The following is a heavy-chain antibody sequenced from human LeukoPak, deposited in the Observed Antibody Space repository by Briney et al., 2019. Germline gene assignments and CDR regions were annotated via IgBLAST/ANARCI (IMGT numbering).Heavy chain of an antibody. D-gene: IGHD3-3*01. Sequence: GASVKVSCKASGGTFSSYAISWVRQAPGQGLEWMGGIIPIFGTANYAQKFQGRVTMTTDTSTSTAYMELRSLRSDDTAVYYCARGGRFLEWLLSLDFDYWGQGTLVTVSS. CDR2: IIPIFGTA. J-gene: IGHJ4*02. CDR1: GGTFSSYA. V-gene: IGHV1-69*05. CDR3: ARGGRFLEWLLSLDFDY.